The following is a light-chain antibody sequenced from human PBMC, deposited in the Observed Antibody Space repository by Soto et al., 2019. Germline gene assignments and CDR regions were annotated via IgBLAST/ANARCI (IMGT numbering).Light chain of an antibody. J-gene: IGKJ5*01. V-gene: IGKV1-5*01. CDR1: QSISRW. CDR2: DAS. Sequence: DIQMTQSPSTLSASVGDRVTITCRASQSISRWLAWYQQKPGKAPKALIYDASTLRSGVPSRFSGGGSGTEFTLTISSLQPDDFAPYYCRKYNTYSTFGQGTRLESK. CDR3: RKYNTYST.